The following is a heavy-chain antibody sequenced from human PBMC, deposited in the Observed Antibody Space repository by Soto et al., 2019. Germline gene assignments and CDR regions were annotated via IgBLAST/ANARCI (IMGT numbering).Heavy chain of an antibody. CDR2: IDPSDSYT. J-gene: IGHJ2*01. Sequence: GESLKISCKGSGYSFTSYWISWARQMPGKGLEWMGRIDPSDSYTNYSPSFQGHVTISADKSISTAYLQWSSLKTSDTAMYYCARHETTYYDSSGYYSNWYFDLWGRGTLVTVSS. CDR1: GYSFTSYW. D-gene: IGHD3-22*01. V-gene: IGHV5-10-1*01. CDR3: ARHETTYYDSSGYYSNWYFDL.